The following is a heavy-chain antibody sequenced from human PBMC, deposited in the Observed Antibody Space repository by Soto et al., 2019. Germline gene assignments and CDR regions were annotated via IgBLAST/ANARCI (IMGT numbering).Heavy chain of an antibody. V-gene: IGHV3-72*01. CDR1: GFTLSDHF. CDR2: SRNKARTYTA. CDR3: ARSSELGGYYYLGGL. D-gene: IGHD3-22*01. Sequence: PGGSLRLSCAASGFTLSDHFVDWVRQAPGKGLEWVGRSRNKARTYTAEYAAPVKGRFSISRDDSGNSVFLQMNSLTTEDTALYYCARSSELGGYYYLGGLRGQGTLVTVSS. J-gene: IGHJ4*02.